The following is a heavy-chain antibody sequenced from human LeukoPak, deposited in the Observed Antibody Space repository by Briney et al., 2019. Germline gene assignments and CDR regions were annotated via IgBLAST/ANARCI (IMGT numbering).Heavy chain of an antibody. CDR1: GGSISSYY. V-gene: IGHV4-59*01. J-gene: IGHJ3*02. CDR2: IYYSGST. Sequence: SETLSLTCTASGGSISSYYWSWIRQPPGKGLEWIGYIYYSGSTNYNPSLKSRVTISVDTSKNQFPLKLRSVTAADTAVYYCARGLGYYDFWSGYYKDDAFDIWGQGTMVTVSS. CDR3: ARGLGYYDFWSGYYKDDAFDI. D-gene: IGHD3-3*01.